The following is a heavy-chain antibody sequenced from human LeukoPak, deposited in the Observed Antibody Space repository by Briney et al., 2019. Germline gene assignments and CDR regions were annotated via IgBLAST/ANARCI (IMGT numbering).Heavy chain of an antibody. J-gene: IGHJ4*02. CDR3: ARVQYYSDSSGSYGEVLYFDY. D-gene: IGHD3-22*01. V-gene: IGHV1-8*01. CDR2: MNPNSGNT. CDR1: GYTFTSYD. Sequence: ASVKVSCKASGYTFTSYDINWVRQATGQGLEWMGWMNPNSGNTGYAQKFQGRVTMTRSTSISTAYMELSSLTSEDTAVYYCARVQYYSDSSGSYGEVLYFDYWGQGTLVTVSS.